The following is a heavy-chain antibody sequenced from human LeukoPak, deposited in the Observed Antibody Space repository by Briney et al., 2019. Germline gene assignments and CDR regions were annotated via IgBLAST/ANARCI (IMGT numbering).Heavy chain of an antibody. J-gene: IGHJ5*02. Sequence: SETLSLTCAVYGGSFSGYYWSWIRQPPGKGLERIGEINHSGSTNYNPSLKSRVTISVDTSKNQFSLKLSSVTAADTAVYYCARGRDDIDNWFDPWGQGTLVTVSS. CDR1: GGSFSGYY. V-gene: IGHV4-34*01. CDR2: INHSGST. CDR3: ARGRDDIDNWFDP. D-gene: IGHD5-12*01.